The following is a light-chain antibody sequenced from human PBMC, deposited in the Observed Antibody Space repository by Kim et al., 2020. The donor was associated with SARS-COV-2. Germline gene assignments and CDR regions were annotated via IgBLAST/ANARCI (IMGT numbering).Light chain of an antibody. V-gene: IGLV3-1*01. CDR1: NMGDKY. J-gene: IGLJ3*02. CDR2: QDT. CDR3: QAWDSSTKGV. Sequence: PPGQTATLPCAGDNMGDKYVCWYQQKPGQSPVLVIYQDTKRPSGFPERFSGSNSGNTATLTISGTQAMDEADYYCQAWDSSTKGVFGGGTQLTVL.